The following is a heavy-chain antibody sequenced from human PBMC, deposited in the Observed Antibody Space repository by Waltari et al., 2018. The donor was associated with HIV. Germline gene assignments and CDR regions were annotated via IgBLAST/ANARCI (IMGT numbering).Heavy chain of an antibody. V-gene: IGHV4-39*01. Sequence: QLQESGPGLVKPSETLSITCSVSGVPLTTSNYYWPWVRQSPGMGLEWMGTIYYGGRTYNHLPLKSRRNISTDPSTNRITLNVTSVPAADTAVYHCARHSGPFVPYFDGWGRGALVAVSS. CDR2: IYYGGRT. CDR1: GVPLTTSNYY. J-gene: IGHJ2*01. D-gene: IGHD3-10*01. CDR3: ARHSGPFVPYFDG.